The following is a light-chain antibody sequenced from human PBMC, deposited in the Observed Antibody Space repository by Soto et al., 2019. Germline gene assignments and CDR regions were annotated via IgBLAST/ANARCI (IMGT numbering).Light chain of an antibody. CDR1: QSVGSN. CDR2: GAS. Sequence: EIVMTQSPATLSVSPGERATLSCRASQSVGSNLAWYQLKPGQAPRLLIYGASTRATGIPARFSGSGSGTDFPLTISSLQSEAFAIYFCQQYNNWPPDRTFGQGTKVEIK. J-gene: IGKJ1*01. V-gene: IGKV3-15*01. CDR3: QQYNNWPPDRT.